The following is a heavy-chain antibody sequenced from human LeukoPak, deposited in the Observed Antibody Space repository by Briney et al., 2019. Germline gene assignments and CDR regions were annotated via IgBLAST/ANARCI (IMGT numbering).Heavy chain of an antibody. CDR2: INPNSGGT. V-gene: IGHV1-2*02. D-gene: IGHD2-2*01. CDR3: ARIKDCSSTSCYGSYYFDY. CDR1: GYTFTGYY. Sequence: ASVKVSCKASGYTFTGYYMHWVRQAPGQGLEWMGWINPNSGGTNYAQKFQGRVTMTRDTSISTAYMELSRLRSDDTAVYYCARIKDCSSTSCYGSYYFDYWGQGTLVTVSS. J-gene: IGHJ4*02.